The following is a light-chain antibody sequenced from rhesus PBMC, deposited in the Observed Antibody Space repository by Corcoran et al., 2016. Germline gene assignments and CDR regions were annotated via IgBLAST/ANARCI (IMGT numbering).Light chain of an antibody. CDR2: RAS. J-gene: IGKJ1*01. Sequence: TQSPSSLSASVGDRGTITCQASQGIRNDLAWYQQKPGKFPKLLIYRASTLQSGVPSRFSGSGDGTDFTLTISILQPEDFATYYCQHGFGITPPFRQGTKVEIK. V-gene: IGKV1-25*01. CDR3: QHGFGITPP. CDR1: QGIRND.